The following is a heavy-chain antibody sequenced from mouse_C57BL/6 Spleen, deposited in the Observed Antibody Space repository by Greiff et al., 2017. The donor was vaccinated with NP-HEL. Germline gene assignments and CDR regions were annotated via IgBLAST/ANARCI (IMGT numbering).Heavy chain of an antibody. CDR3: ARTYGKGYAMDY. J-gene: IGHJ4*01. CDR1: GYTFTDYY. D-gene: IGHD2-1*01. V-gene: IGHV1-26*01. CDR2: INPNNGGT. Sequence: VQLQQSGPELVKPGASVKISCKASGYTFTDYYMNWVKQSHGKSLEWIGDINPNNGGTSYNQKFKGKATLTVDQSSSTAYMELRSLTSEDSAVYYCARTYGKGYAMDYWGQGTSVTVSS.